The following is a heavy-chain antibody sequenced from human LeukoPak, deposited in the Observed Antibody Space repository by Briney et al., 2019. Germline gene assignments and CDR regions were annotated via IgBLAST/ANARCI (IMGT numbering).Heavy chain of an antibody. CDR2: INHSGST. CDR1: GGSFSGYY. J-gene: IGHJ4*02. V-gene: IGHV4-34*01. D-gene: IGHD3-10*01. Sequence: PSETLSLTCAVYGGSFSGYYWSWIRQPPGKGLEWIGEINHSGSTNYNPSLKSRVTISVDTSKNQFSLKLSSVTAADTAVYYCARGLGQTFIRITMVRGAFDYWGQGTLVTVSS. CDR3: ARGLGQTFIRITMVRGAFDY.